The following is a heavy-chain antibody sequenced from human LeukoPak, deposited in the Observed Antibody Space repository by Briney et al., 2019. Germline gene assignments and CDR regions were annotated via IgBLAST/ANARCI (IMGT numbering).Heavy chain of an antibody. J-gene: IGHJ6*04. D-gene: IGHD6-13*01. CDR1: GYTVTGYY. CDR3: ARDRPIAAAGLANYYYYGMDV. Sequence: ASVKVSCKASGYTVTGYYMHWVRQAPGQGLEWMGWINPNSGGTNYAQKFQGWVTMTRDTSISTAYMELSRLRSDDTAVYYCARDRPIAAAGLANYYYYGMDVWGKGTTVTVSS. CDR2: INPNSGGT. V-gene: IGHV1-2*04.